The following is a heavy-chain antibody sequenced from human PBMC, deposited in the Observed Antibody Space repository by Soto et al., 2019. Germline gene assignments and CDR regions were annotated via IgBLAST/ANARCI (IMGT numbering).Heavy chain of an antibody. Sequence: QVQLVQSGAEVKKPGASVKVSCKASGYTFTSYYMHWVRQAPGQGLEWMGIINPSGGSTSYAQKFQGRVTMTRDTSTSTVYMELSSLRSEDTAMYYCARYSSGWYLDYWGQGTLVTVSS. CDR2: INPSGGST. CDR3: ARYSSGWYLDY. J-gene: IGHJ4*02. D-gene: IGHD6-19*01. CDR1: GYTFTSYY. V-gene: IGHV1-46*01.